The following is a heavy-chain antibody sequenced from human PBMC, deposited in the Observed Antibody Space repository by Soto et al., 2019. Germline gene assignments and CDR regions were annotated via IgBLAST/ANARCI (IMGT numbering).Heavy chain of an antibody. V-gene: IGHV3-74*01. D-gene: IGHD5-12*01. CDR2: INSDGSRT. CDR3: AGGYGFDY. Sequence: PGGSLRLSCAASGFPLSSYWMNWVRQAPGKGLVWVSRINSDGSRTSYADSVKGRFTISRDNAKNTLYLQMNSLRVEDTAVYYCAGGYGFDYWGQGTLVTVSS. CDR1: GFPLSSYW. J-gene: IGHJ4*02.